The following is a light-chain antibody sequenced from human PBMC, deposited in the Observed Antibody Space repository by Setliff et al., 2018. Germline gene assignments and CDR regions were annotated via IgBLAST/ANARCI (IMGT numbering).Light chain of an antibody. V-gene: IGLV2-14*03. Sequence: QSALTQPASVSGSPGQSITISCSGTSNDVGAYDLVSWYQQHPGKVPKLIIFDVSNRPSGVSHRFSGSKSGNTASLTISGLQACAEADYYCCAYTASTTYVFVNGTKVTVL. CDR2: DVS. CDR1: SNDVGAYDL. J-gene: IGLJ1*01. CDR3: CAYTASTTYV.